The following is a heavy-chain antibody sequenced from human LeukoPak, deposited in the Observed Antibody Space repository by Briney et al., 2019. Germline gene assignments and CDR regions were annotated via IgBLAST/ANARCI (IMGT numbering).Heavy chain of an antibody. D-gene: IGHD3-10*01. V-gene: IGHV5-51*01. CDR1: GYSSTSYW. Sequence: GESLKISCKGSGYSSTSYWIGWVRQMPGKGLEWMGIIYPGDSDTRYSPSFQGQVTISADKTISTAYLQWSSLKASDTAMYYCARLWFGEPHYYYGMDVWGQGTTVTVSS. CDR3: ARLWFGEPHYYYGMDV. CDR2: IYPGDSDT. J-gene: IGHJ6*02.